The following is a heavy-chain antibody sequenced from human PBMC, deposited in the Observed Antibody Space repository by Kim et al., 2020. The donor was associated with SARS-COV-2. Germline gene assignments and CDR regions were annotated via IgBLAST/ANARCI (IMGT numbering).Heavy chain of an antibody. CDR1: GFTFSSYS. D-gene: IGHD2-8*01. Sequence: GSLRFSCAASGFTFSSYSMNWVRQAPGKGLEWVSYISSSSSTIYYADSVKGRFTISRDNAKNSLYLQMNSLRDEDTAVYYCARLHCTNGVCYYYFDYWGQGTLVTVSS. V-gene: IGHV3-48*02. CDR2: ISSSSSTI. CDR3: ARLHCTNGVCYYYFDY. J-gene: IGHJ4*02.